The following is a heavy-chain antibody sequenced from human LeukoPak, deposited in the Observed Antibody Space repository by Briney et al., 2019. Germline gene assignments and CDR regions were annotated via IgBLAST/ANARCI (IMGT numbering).Heavy chain of an antibody. V-gene: IGHV1-69*01. J-gene: IGHJ4*02. Sequence: SVNVSCKASGGTFISYAISWVRQAPGQGLEWMGLIIPIFGTANYAQKFQGRVTITADESTSTAYMELSSLRSEDTAVYYCARSGNFWSGYYQFDYWGQGTLVTVSS. CDR1: GGTFISYA. D-gene: IGHD3-3*01. CDR2: IIPIFGTA. CDR3: ARSGNFWSGYYQFDY.